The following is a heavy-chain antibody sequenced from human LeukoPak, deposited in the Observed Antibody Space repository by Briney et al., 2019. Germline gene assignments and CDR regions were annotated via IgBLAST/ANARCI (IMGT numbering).Heavy chain of an antibody. D-gene: IGHD3-10*01. J-gene: IGHJ4*02. CDR3: ARFGWFGEHIDY. Sequence: PSETLSLTCTVSGGSISSYYWSWIRQPPGKGLEWIGYIYYSGSTNYNPSLKSRVTISVDTSKNQFSLKLSSVTAADMAVYYCARFGWFGEHIDYWGQGTLVTVSS. CDR2: IYYSGST. V-gene: IGHV4-59*01. CDR1: GGSISSYY.